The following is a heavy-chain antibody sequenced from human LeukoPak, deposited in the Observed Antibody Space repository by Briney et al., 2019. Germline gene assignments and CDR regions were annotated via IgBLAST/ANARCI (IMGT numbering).Heavy chain of an antibody. J-gene: IGHJ5*02. V-gene: IGHV4-4*09. CDR1: GGSISSYY. Sequence: SETLSLTRTVSGGSISSYYWSWIRQPPGKGLEWIGYIYTSGSTNYNPSLKSRVTISVDTSKNQFSLKLSSVTAADTAVYYCARLSDTPTEYNWFDPWGQGTLVTVSS. D-gene: IGHD1-14*01. CDR3: ARLSDTPTEYNWFDP. CDR2: IYTSGST.